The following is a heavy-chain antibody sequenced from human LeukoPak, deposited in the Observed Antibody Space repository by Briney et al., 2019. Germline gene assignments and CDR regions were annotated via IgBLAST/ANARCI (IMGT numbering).Heavy chain of an antibody. Sequence: ASVNVSCKASGYTFTSYGISWVRQAPGQGLEWMGWISAYNGNTNYAQKLQGRVTMTTDTSTSTAYMELRSLRSDDTAVYYCARRYEWELPLDYYYYGMDVWGQGTTVTVSS. CDR3: ARRYEWELPLDYYYYGMDV. CDR1: GYTFTSYG. CDR2: ISAYNGNT. D-gene: IGHD1-26*01. J-gene: IGHJ6*02. V-gene: IGHV1-18*01.